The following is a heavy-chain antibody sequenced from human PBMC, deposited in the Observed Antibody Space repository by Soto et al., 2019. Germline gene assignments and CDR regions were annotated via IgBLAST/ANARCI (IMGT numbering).Heavy chain of an antibody. V-gene: IGHV3-30*18. Sequence: GGSLRLSCAASGFTFSSYSMNWVRQAPGKGPEWVAIISYDGNDKYYADSVEGRFTISRDNSKNSLFLQMSSLRPDDTALYYCAKDNPTIAYWGQGTLVTVSS. D-gene: IGHD1-1*01. J-gene: IGHJ4*02. CDR2: ISYDGNDK. CDR1: GFTFSSYS. CDR3: AKDNPTIAY.